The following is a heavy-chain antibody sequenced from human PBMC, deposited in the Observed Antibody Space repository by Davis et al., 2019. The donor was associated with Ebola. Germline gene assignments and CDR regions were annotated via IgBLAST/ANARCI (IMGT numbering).Heavy chain of an antibody. J-gene: IGHJ4*02. Sequence: SETLSLTCAVYGGSFSGYYWTWIRQSPERGLEWIGEINQSGHTKFNPSLKSRVSISLDKSKRQFSLGLTSVTAADTAVYYCARGAGYSRFDYWGQGTLVTVSS. V-gene: IGHV4-34*01. CDR2: INQSGHT. CDR1: GGSFSGYY. CDR3: ARGAGYSRFDY. D-gene: IGHD6-13*01.